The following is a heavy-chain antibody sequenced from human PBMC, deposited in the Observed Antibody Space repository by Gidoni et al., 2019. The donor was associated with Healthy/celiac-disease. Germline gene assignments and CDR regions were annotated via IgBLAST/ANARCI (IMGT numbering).Heavy chain of an antibody. D-gene: IGHD3-3*01. Sequence: EVQLLESGGGLVQPGGSLRLSCAASGFTFSSYAMSWVRQPPEKGLEWVSAICGSGGSTYYADSVKGRFTISRDNSKNTLYLQMNSLRAEDTAVYYCAKDPDYDFWSGYSSFDYWGQGTLVTVSS. CDR2: ICGSGGST. J-gene: IGHJ4*02. CDR1: GFTFSSYA. V-gene: IGHV3-23*01. CDR3: AKDPDYDFWSGYSSFDY.